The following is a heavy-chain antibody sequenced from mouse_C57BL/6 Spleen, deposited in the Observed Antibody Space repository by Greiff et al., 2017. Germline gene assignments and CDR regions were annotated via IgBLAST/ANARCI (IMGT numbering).Heavy chain of an antibody. V-gene: IGHV1-15*01. CDR1: GYTFTDYE. D-gene: IGHD4-1*01. Sequence: QVQLKQSGAELVRPGASVTLSCKASGYTFTDYEMHWVKQTPVHGLEWIGAIDPGTGGTAYNQKFKGKAILTADKSSSPAYMELRSLTSKDSAVYYCTRRNWDGDYLDYWGQGTTLTVSS. J-gene: IGHJ2*01. CDR2: IDPGTGGT. CDR3: TRRNWDGDYLDY.